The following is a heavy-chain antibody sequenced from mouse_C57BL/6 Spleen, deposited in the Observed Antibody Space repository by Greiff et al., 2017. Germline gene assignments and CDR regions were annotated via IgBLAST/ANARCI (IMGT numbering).Heavy chain of an antibody. J-gene: IGHJ3*01. CDR1: GYTFTSYW. CDR2: IDPSDSET. Sequence: QVQLQQSGAELVRPGSSVKLSCKASGYTFTSYWMHWVKQRPIQGLEWIGNIDPSDSETNYNQKFKDKATLTVDKSSSTAYMQLSSLTSEDSAVYNCARSGTQPAFAYWGQGTLVTVSA. V-gene: IGHV1-52*01. D-gene: IGHD3-1*01. CDR3: ARSGTQPAFAY.